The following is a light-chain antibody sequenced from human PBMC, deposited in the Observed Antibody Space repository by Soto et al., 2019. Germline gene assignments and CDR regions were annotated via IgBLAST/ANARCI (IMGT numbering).Light chain of an antibody. Sequence: QSVLSQPPSASGSPGQSVTISCTGTSSDVGGYNYVSWYQQHPGKAPKLMIYEVSKRPSGVPDRFSGSKSGNTASLTVSGLQAEDDSDYYCSSYAGSNNVVFGGGSQRTVL. V-gene: IGLV2-8*01. CDR2: EVS. CDR3: SSYAGSNNVV. CDR1: SSDVGGYNY. J-gene: IGLJ2*01.